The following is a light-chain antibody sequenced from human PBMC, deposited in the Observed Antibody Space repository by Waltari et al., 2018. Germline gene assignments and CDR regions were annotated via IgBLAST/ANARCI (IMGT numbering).Light chain of an antibody. CDR3: QHRSNWPPS. CDR2: DAS. Sequence: EIVLTQSPATLSLSPGERAPLSCRASQSIGSYLAWYQQKPGLAPSLLIYDASNRAAGIPARFSGSGAGTDCTFTISSLEPEDFAVYYCQHRSNWPPSFGQGTKVEIE. CDR1: QSIGSY. J-gene: IGKJ2*01. V-gene: IGKV3-11*01.